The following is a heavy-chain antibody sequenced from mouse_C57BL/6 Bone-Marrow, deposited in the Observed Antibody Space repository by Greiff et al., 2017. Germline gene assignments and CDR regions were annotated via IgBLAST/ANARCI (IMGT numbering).Heavy chain of an antibody. V-gene: IGHV1-4*01. CDR2: INPSSGYT. CDR3: ARSNYAY. D-gene: IGHD2-5*01. Sequence: VQLVESGAELARPGASVKMSCKASGYTFTSYTMHWVKQRPGQGLEWIGYINPSSGYTKYNQKFKDKATLTADKSSSTAYMELSSLTSEDSAVYYCARSNYAYWGQGTLVTVSA. CDR1: GYTFTSYT. J-gene: IGHJ3*01.